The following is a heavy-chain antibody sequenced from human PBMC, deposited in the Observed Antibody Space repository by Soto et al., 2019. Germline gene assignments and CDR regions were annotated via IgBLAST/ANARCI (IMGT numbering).Heavy chain of an antibody. CDR1: GFSVSGWY. V-gene: IGHV3-72*01. CDR3: AREGDARWLDS. CDR2: LKDRSQNYAT. J-gene: IGHJ5*01. Sequence: EVQLVESGGGLVQPGGSARLSCAASGFSVSGWYMDWVRQAPGKGLEWVARLKDRSQNYATEYAASVKGRFTVSRHASQISMYLQMNSLKIEDTAVYYCAREGDARWLDSWGQGTLVTVS. D-gene: IGHD1-26*01.